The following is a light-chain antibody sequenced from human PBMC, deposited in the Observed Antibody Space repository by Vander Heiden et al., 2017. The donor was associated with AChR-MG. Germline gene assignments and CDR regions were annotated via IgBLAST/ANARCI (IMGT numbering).Light chain of an antibody. V-gene: IGLV2-14*01. Sequence: QSALTQPASVSGSHGQSITISCTGTSSDVGDSNYVSWYQQYPDKAPKLMIYEVSNRPSGVSNRFSGSKSGNTASLTISGLQAEDEADYYCSAYTSRSTHVVFGGGTKLTVL. CDR3: SAYTSRSTHVV. CDR1: SSDVGDSNY. J-gene: IGLJ2*01. CDR2: EVS.